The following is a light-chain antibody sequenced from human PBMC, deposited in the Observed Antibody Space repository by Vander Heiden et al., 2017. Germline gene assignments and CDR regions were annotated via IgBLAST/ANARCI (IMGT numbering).Light chain of an antibody. CDR1: SNDVGGYNY. CDR2: EVS. V-gene: IGLV2-8*01. CDR3: SSYTGSNNLI. J-gene: IGLJ2*01. Sequence: QSALTQPPSASGSPGQSVTISCTGTSNDVGGYNYVSWYQPHPGKAPKLMIYEVSKRPSGVPDRFSGSKSGNTASLTVSGLQAEDEADYYCSSYTGSNNLIFGGGTKLTVL.